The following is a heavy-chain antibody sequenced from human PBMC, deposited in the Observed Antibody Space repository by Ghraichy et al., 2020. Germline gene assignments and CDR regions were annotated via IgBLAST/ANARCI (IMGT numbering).Heavy chain of an antibody. CDR2: IYYSEST. CDR1: GGSVSSGSYY. CDR3: ARDRWKYGMDV. Sequence: GSLRLSCTVSGGSVSSGSYYWSWIRQPPGKGLEWIGYIYYSESTNYNPSLKSQVTISVDTSKNQFSLKLSSVTAADTAVYYCARDRWKYGMDVWGQGTTVTVSS. V-gene: IGHV4-61*01. D-gene: IGHD1-1*01. J-gene: IGHJ6*02.